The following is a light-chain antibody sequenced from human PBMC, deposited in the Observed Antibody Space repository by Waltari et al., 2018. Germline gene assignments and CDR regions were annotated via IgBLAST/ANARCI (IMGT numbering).Light chain of an antibody. V-gene: IGLV2-14*01. J-gene: IGLJ3*02. CDR1: SSDVGAYNY. CDR2: EVS. Sequence: QSALTQPASVSGSPGQSITISCTGTSSDVGAYNYVSRYQQHPGRAPKLMLYEVSKRPSGVSKRFSGSKSCNTGSLTIAGLQAEDEADYYCNAYTSSSTRVFGGGTKLTVL. CDR3: NAYTSSSTRV.